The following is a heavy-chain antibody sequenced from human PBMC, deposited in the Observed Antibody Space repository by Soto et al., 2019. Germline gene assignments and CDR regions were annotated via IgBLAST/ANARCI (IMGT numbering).Heavy chain of an antibody. CDR3: ASGLYYDSSGYYIDS. Sequence: VASVKVSCKASGYTFTSYGISWVRQAPGQGLEWMGWISAYNGNTNYAQKLQGRVTMTTDTSTSTAYMELRSLRSDDTAVYYCASGLYYDSSGYYIDSWGQETLVTVSS. V-gene: IGHV1-18*01. J-gene: IGHJ4*02. CDR1: GYTFTSYG. D-gene: IGHD3-22*01. CDR2: ISAYNGNT.